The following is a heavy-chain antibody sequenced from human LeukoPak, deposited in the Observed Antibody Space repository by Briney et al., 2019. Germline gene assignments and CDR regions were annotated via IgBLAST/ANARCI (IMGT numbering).Heavy chain of an antibody. CDR1: GYSISSGYY. D-gene: IGHD1-1*01. CDR2: IYHSGTT. J-gene: IGHJ4*02. CDR3: ARLPFPNWDTDYDY. V-gene: IGHV4-38-2*01. Sequence: SETLSLTCAVSGYSISSGYYWGWIRQPPGKGLEWIGRIYHSGTTYYNPSLKSRVTISVDTSKNQFSLKLSSVTAADTAVYYCARLPFPNWDTDYDYWGQGTLVTVSS.